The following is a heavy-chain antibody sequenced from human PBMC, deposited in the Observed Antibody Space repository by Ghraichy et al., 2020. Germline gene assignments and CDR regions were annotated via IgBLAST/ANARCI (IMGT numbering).Heavy chain of an antibody. CDR1: GFTLSNYA. Sequence: GGSLRLSCAASGFTLSNYAMSWVRKAPGKGLECVSSISGSGISTYYADSVKGRFTISRDNSKNTLYLQMNSLRSEDTAVYYCAKVHSSGWYQVKSGPFDYCGQGILATVSS. V-gene: IGHV3-23*01. CDR2: ISGSGIST. CDR3: AKVHSSGWYQVKSGPFDY. J-gene: IGHJ4*02. D-gene: IGHD6-19*01.